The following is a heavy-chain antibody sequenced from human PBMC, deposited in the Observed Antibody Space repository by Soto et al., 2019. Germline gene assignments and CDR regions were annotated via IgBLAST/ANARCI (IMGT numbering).Heavy chain of an antibody. V-gene: IGHV4-59*08. CDR1: GGSISSYY. Sequence: SETLSLTCTVSGGSISSYYWSWIRQPPGKGLEWIGYIHYSGSTNYNPSLKSRVTISVDTSKNQFSLKLSSVTAADTAVYYCFRLLMWGSRSLFDYWGQGTLVTVYS. CDR3: FRLLMWGSRSLFDY. CDR2: IHYSGST. J-gene: IGHJ4*02. D-gene: IGHD6-13*01.